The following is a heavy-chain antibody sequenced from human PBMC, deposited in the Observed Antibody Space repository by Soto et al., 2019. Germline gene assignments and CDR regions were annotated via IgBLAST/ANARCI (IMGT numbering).Heavy chain of an antibody. D-gene: IGHD2-15*01. Sequence: QVQLVESGGGVVQPGRSLRLSCAASGFTFSSYAMHWVRQAPGKGLEWVSVISYDGSNKYYADSVKGRFTISRDKSTNTLYLQMNSLRAEATAVYYCARVPSSSGRAHFDYWGKGTLVTVSS. CDR2: ISYDGSNK. J-gene: IGHJ4*02. CDR3: ARVPSSSGRAHFDY. CDR1: GFTFSSYA. V-gene: IGHV3-30-3*01.